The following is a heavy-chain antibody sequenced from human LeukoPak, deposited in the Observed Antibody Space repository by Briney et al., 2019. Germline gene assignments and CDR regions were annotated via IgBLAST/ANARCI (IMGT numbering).Heavy chain of an antibody. CDR2: MNPNSGNT. Sequence: ASVKVSCKASGYAFTSYAMHWVRQAPGQGLEWMGWMNPNSGNTGYAQKFQGRVTMSRNTSISTAYMELSSLRSEDTAVYYCARGDYYGSGSYPPGYWGQGTLVTVSS. V-gene: IGHV1-8*02. D-gene: IGHD3-10*01. J-gene: IGHJ4*02. CDR1: GYAFTSYA. CDR3: ARGDYYGSGSYPPGY.